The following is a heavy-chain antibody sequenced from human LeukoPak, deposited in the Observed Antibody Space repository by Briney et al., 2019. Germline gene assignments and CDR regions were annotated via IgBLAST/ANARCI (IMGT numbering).Heavy chain of an antibody. CDR2: IKLDGSET. V-gene: IGHV3-7*04. D-gene: IGHD5-18*01. CDR1: GFTFSSYW. Sequence: PGGSFRLSCAASGFTFSSYWMSWVRQAPGKGLEWVANIKLDGSETNYGDSVKGRFTISRDNAKNSLFLQMNSLRAEDTAVYYCARGYSYVFYWGQGTLVSVSS. CDR3: ARGYSYVFY. J-gene: IGHJ4*02.